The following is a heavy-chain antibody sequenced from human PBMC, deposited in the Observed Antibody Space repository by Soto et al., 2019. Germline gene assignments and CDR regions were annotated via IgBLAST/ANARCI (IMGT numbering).Heavy chain of an antibody. V-gene: IGHV1-69*12. CDR1: GGTFSSYA. J-gene: IGHJ6*02. CDR2: IIPIFGTA. Sequence: QVQLVQSGAEVKKPGSSVKVSCKACGGTFSSYAISWVRQAPGQGLEWMGGIIPIFGTANYAQKFEGRVTITADESTSTAYMELSSLRSEDTAVYYCARSVATVTTVFYYYGMDVWGQGTTVTVSS. D-gene: IGHD4-4*01. CDR3: ARSVATVTTVFYYYGMDV.